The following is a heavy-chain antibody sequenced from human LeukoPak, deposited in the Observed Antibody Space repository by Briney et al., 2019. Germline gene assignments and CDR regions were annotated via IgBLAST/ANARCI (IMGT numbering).Heavy chain of an antibody. CDR3: ARNPYYYYMDV. Sequence: PSETLSLTCTVSSGSISSYDWSWIRQPAGKGLEWIGRIYTSGSPNYNPSLKSRVTMSVDTSKNQFSLKLSSVTAADTAVYYCARNPYYYYMDVWGKGTTVTISS. CDR1: SGSISSYD. V-gene: IGHV4-4*07. CDR2: IYTSGSP. J-gene: IGHJ6*03.